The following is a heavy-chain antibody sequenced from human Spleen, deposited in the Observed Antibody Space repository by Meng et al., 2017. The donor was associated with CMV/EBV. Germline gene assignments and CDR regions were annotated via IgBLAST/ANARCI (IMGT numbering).Heavy chain of an antibody. CDR1: AFTFNKSA. CDR3: AKDVDVVEVPGYVFGH. V-gene: IGHV3-23*01. D-gene: IGHD2-2*03. J-gene: IGHJ4*02. Sequence: GESLKISCVASAFTFNKSAMTWVRQAPGRGLEWVSTISGGGGRTDYADSAKGRFTISRDNSENTLYLQMNSLRVDDTAVYYCAKDVDVVEVPGYVFGHWGQGTLVTVSS. CDR2: ISGGGGRT.